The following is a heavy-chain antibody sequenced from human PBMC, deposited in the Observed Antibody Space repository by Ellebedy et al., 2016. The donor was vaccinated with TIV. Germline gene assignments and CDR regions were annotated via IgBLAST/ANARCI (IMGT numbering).Heavy chain of an antibody. CDR2: MRDEGSEK. CDR1: GFSSSNHA. Sequence: GESLKISCAAYGFSSSNHAMSWVRQAPGKGLEWVANMRDEGSEKYYVESVRGRFTISRDNAKNSLYLHMNSLRAEDTAVYYCATDGSYGDYRSPTHAFVMWGQGTMVAVSS. CDR3: ATDGSYGDYRSPTHAFVM. D-gene: IGHD4-17*01. J-gene: IGHJ3*02. V-gene: IGHV3-7*01.